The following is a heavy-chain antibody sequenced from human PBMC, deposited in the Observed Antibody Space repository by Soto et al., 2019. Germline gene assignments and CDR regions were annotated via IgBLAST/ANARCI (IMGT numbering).Heavy chain of an antibody. CDR2: INAGNGNT. V-gene: IGHV1-3*01. CDR1: GYTYTSNA. J-gene: IGHJ4*02. CDR3: AREGRGVH. Sequence: APVKLSSKSPGYTYTSNALHWVRQAPGQRLEWMGWINAGNGNTKYSQKFQGRVTITRDTSASTAYMELSSLRSEDTAVYYCAREGRGVHWGQGTLVTVSS. D-gene: IGHD3-10*01.